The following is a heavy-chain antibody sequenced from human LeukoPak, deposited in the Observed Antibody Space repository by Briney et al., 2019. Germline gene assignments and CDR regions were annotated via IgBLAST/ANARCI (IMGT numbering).Heavy chain of an antibody. D-gene: IGHD2-15*01. Sequence: VASVKVSCKASGYTFTIYGISWVRQAPGQGLEWMGWISAYNGNTNYAQKLQGRVTMTTDTSTSTAYMELRSLRSDDTAVYYCARSGYCSGGSCYFLDYYYYGMDVWGQGTTVTVSS. V-gene: IGHV1-18*01. CDR1: GYTFTIYG. J-gene: IGHJ6*02. CDR2: ISAYNGNT. CDR3: ARSGYCSGGSCYFLDYYYYGMDV.